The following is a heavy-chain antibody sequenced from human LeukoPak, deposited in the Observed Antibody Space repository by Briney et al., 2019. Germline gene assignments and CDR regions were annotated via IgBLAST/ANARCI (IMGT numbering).Heavy chain of an antibody. V-gene: IGHV3-23*01. CDR1: GFTFSSYA. CDR3: AKGLGFGDNAFDI. CDR2: ISGSGGST. J-gene: IGHJ3*02. Sequence: GGSLRLSCAASGFTFSSYAMSWVRQAPGKGLEWVSAISGSGGSTYYADSVKGRFTISRDNSKNTLCLQMNSLRAEDTAVYYCAKGLGFGDNAFDIWGQGTMVTVSS. D-gene: IGHD3-10*01.